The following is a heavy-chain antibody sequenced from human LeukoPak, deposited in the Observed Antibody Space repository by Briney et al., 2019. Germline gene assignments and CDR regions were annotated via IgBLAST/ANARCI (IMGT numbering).Heavy chain of an antibody. CDR2: INPSGGST. V-gene: IGHV1-46*01. Sequence: ASVKVSCKASGGTFSSFALIWVRQAPGQGLEWMGIINPSGGSTSYAQKFQGRVTMTRDMSTSTVYMELSSLRSEDTAVYYCASPMTHGAFDIWGQGTMVTVSS. J-gene: IGHJ3*02. CDR3: ASPMTHGAFDI. CDR1: GGTFSSFA.